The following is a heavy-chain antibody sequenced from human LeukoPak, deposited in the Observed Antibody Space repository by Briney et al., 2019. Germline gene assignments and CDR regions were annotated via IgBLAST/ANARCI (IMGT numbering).Heavy chain of an antibody. CDR1: GYTFTGYY. V-gene: IGHV1-2*02. D-gene: IGHD3-22*01. J-gene: IGHJ3*02. CDR3: ARCGYSYGLTYYYDSSGYYVRDAFDI. CDR2: INPNSGGT. Sequence: ASVKVSCKASGYTFTGYYMHWVRQAPGQGLEWMGWINPNSGGTNYAQKFQGRVTMTRDTSISTAYVELSRLRSDDTAVYYCARCGYSYGLTYYYDSSGYYVRDAFDIWGQGTMVTVSS.